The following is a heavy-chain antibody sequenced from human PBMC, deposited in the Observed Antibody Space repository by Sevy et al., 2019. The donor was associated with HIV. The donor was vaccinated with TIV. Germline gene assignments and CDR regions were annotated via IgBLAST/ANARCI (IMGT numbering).Heavy chain of an antibody. CDR2: ISAYNGKT. V-gene: IGHV1-18*01. D-gene: IGHD3-10*01. Sequence: ASVKVSCKTSGYTFTSYGISWVRQAPGQGPEWVGWISAYNGKTSYAQKFQERVTVTTDSSTRTAYMELRSLRSDDTAVCYCATAAYGSGRELDNWGQGTLVTVSS. CDR1: GYTFTSYG. J-gene: IGHJ4*02. CDR3: ATAAYGSGRELDN.